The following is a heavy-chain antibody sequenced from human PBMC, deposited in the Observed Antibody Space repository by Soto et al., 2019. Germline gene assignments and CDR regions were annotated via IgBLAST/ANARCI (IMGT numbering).Heavy chain of an antibody. V-gene: IGHV4-59*01. Sequence: SETLSLTCTVSGGSISSYYWSWIRQPPGKGLEWIGYIYYSGSTNYNPSLKSRVTISVDTSKNQFSLKLSSVTAADTAVYYCARVGGSYVVDYYYYYGMDVWGQGTTVTVSS. CDR2: IYYSGST. CDR1: GGSISSYY. CDR3: ARVGGSYVVDYYYYYGMDV. D-gene: IGHD1-26*01. J-gene: IGHJ6*02.